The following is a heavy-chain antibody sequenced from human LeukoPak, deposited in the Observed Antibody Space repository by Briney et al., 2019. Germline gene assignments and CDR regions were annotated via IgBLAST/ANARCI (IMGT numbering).Heavy chain of an antibody. CDR3: ARVFAPEMAYCFDY. D-gene: IGHD5-24*01. CDR1: GYTFTSYG. CDR2: ISAYNGNT. V-gene: IGHV1-18*01. Sequence: ASVKVSCKASGYTFTSYGISWVRQAPGQGLEWMGWISAYNGNTNYAQKLQGRVTMTTDTSTSTAYMELRSLRSDDTAVYYCARVFAPEMAYCFDYWGQGTLVTVSS. J-gene: IGHJ4*02.